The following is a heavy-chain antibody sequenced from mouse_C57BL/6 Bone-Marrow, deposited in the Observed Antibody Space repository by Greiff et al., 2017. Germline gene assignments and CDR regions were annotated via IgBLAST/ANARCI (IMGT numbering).Heavy chain of an antibody. J-gene: IGHJ1*03. CDR1: GYTFTSYD. CDR3: ARDYGSSYWYFDF. CDR2: IYPRDGST. Sequence: QVQLKESGPELVKPGASVKLSCKASGYTFTSYDINWVKQRPGQGLEWIGWIYPRDGSTKYNEKFKGKATLTVDTSSSTAYMELHSLTSGYSAVYFCARDYGSSYWYFDFWGTGTTVTVSS. V-gene: IGHV1-85*01. D-gene: IGHD1-1*01.